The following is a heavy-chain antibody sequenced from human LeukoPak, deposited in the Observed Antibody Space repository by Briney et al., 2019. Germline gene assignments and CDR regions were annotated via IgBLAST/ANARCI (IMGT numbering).Heavy chain of an antibody. CDR2: IYSGGST. Sequence: GGSLRLSCAASGFTVSSNYMSWVRQAPGKGLEWVSVIYSGGSTYYADSVKGRFTISRDNSKNTLYLQMNSLRAEDTAVYYCARGISVVPGAFDIWGQGTMVTVSS. CDR1: GFTVSSNY. CDR3: ARGISVVPGAFDI. D-gene: IGHD2-2*01. V-gene: IGHV3-66*01. J-gene: IGHJ3*02.